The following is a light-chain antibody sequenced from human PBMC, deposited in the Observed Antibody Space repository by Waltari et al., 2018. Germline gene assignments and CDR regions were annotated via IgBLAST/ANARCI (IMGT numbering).Light chain of an antibody. CDR2: EVS. J-gene: IGLJ3*02. CDR3: SSYTTSSTVV. V-gene: IGLV2-14*01. CDR1: SSDVGGYNY. Sequence: QSALTQPASVSGSPGQSITISCTGTSSDVGGYNYVSWYQQHPGKAPNFMIYEVSNRPSGLSNRFSGSKSGNTASLTISGLQAEDEADYYCSSYTTSSTVVFGGGTKLTVL.